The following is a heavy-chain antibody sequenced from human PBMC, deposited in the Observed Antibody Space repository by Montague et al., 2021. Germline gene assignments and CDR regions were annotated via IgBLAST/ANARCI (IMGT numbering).Heavy chain of an antibody. V-gene: IGHV3-23*01. CDR2: ITSGGST. J-gene: IGHJ5*02. Sequence: FLRLSCAASGFPFSSYAMSWVRQAPGKGLKWVSSITSGGSTYYADSVTGRFTIPSDNSKNTLYLQMTSLRAEDTAVYYCTKDQDDYGDYVDWVDTWGQGTLVTVSS. D-gene: IGHD4-17*01. CDR1: GFPFSSYA. CDR3: TKDQDDYGDYVDWVDT.